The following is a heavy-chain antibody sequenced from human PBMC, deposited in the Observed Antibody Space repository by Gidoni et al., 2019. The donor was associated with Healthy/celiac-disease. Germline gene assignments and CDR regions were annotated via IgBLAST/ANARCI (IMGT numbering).Heavy chain of an antibody. CDR2: IWYDGSNK. V-gene: IGHV3-33*01. J-gene: IGHJ4*02. Sequence: QVQLVESGGGVVQPGRSLRLSCAASGFTFSSYGMHWVRQAPGKGLGWVAVIWYDGSNKYYADSVKGRFTISRDNSKNTLYLQMNSLRAEDTAVYYCARAHAYGGKDYWGQGTLVTVSS. CDR3: ARAHAYGGKDY. CDR1: GFTFSSYG. D-gene: IGHD4-17*01.